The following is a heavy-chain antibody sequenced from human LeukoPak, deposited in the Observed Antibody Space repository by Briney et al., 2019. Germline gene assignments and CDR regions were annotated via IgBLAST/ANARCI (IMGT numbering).Heavy chain of an antibody. CDR3: ASDKWDYYDSSGYGQPLDY. CDR1: GFTFSSYG. CDR2: IWYDGSNK. J-gene: IGHJ4*02. Sequence: GGSLRLSCAASGFTFSSYGMHWVRQAPGKGLEWVAVIWYDGSNKYYADSVKGRFTISRDNSKNTLYLQMNSLRAEDTAVYYCASDKWDYYDSSGYGQPLDYWGQGTLVSVSS. V-gene: IGHV3-33*01. D-gene: IGHD3-22*01.